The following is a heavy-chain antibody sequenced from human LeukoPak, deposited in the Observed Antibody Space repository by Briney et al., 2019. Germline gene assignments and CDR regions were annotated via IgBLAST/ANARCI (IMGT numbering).Heavy chain of an antibody. D-gene: IGHD6-6*01. CDR1: GFTFSSYS. Sequence: GGSLRLSCAASGFTFSSYSMNWVRQAPGKGREWVSSISSSSSYIYYADSVKGRFTISRDNAKNSLYLQMNSLRAEDTAVYYCARDTAARRPFDYWGQGTLVTVSS. J-gene: IGHJ4*02. CDR2: ISSSSSYI. CDR3: ARDTAARRPFDY. V-gene: IGHV3-21*01.